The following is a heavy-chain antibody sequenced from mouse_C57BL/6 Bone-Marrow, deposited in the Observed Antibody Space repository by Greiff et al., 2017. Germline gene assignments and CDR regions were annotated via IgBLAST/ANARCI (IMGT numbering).Heavy chain of an antibody. CDR3: ARSSTFFYYFDY. CDR2: FHPYNDDT. Sequence: VNVVESGAELVQPGASVKMSCKASGYTFTTYPIEWMKQNHGKSLEWIGNFHPYNDDTKYNEKFKGKATLTVEKSSHTVYLELSRLSSDDSAVYYCARSSTFFYYFDYWGQGTTLTVAS. V-gene: IGHV1-47*01. D-gene: IGHD5-1*01. J-gene: IGHJ2*01. CDR1: GYTFTTYP.